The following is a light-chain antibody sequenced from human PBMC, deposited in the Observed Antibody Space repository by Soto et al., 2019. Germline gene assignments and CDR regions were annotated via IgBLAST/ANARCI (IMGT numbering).Light chain of an antibody. J-gene: IGLJ1*01. CDR3: CSYTTSSTYV. Sequence: QSVLTQPASVSGSPGQSIAISCTGTSSDVGGYNYVSWYQQHPGKAPKLMIYDVNNRPSGVSNRFSGSKSGNTASLTISGLQAEDEADHYCCSYTTSSTYVFGTGTKVTVL. CDR2: DVN. V-gene: IGLV2-14*03. CDR1: SSDVGGYNY.